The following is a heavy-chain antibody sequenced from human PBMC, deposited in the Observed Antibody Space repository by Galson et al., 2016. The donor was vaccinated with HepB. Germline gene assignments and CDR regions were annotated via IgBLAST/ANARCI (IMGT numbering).Heavy chain of an antibody. D-gene: IGHD6-13*01. CDR3: SRPPGSRYYDGMDV. J-gene: IGHJ6*02. V-gene: IGHV3-49*03. CDR1: GFTFGDFA. Sequence: SLRLSCATSGFTFGDFALSWFRRAPGKGREWVGFIRSKGYSGTPEYAASVIGRFIISRDDSKSVAYLQMNNLNSEDTAVYYCSRPPGSRYYDGMDVWGQGTTVIVSS. CDR2: IRSKGYSGTP.